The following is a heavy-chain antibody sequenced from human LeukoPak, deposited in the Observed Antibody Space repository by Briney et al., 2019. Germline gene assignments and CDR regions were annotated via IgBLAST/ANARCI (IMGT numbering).Heavy chain of an antibody. J-gene: IGHJ4*02. Sequence: ASVKVSCKASGYTFTGYDINWVRQATGQGLEWMGWMNPNTGDTGYAQKFQGRVTMNRNSSIDAAYMELSGLRSEDTAVYYCTRGSLSGSSRDYWGQGTLLTVSS. CDR3: TRGSLSGSSRDY. D-gene: IGHD1-26*01. CDR1: GYTFTGYD. CDR2: MNPNTGDT. V-gene: IGHV1-8*01.